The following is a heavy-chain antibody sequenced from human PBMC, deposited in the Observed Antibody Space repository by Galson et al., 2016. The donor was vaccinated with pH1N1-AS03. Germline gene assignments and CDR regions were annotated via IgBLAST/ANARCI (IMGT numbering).Heavy chain of an antibody. J-gene: IGHJ3*01. CDR1: GYGFNGYW. D-gene: IGHD3-22*01. V-gene: IGHV5-51*03. CDR2: IFPGDSDT. CDR3: ARPAHYDSSGRDALDV. Sequence: QSGAEVKKPGDSLKISCKSSGYGFNGYWTGWVRQMPGKGLEWIGIIFPGDSDTRYSPSFQGQVTISADKSTRTTYLQWRSLKASDTAIYYCARPAHYDSSGRDALDVWGQGTMLIVSS.